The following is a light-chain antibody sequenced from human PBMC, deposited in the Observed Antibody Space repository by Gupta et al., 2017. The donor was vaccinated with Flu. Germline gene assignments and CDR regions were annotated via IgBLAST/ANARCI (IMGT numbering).Light chain of an antibody. CDR1: HTVSSNY. V-gene: IGKV3-20*01. CDR3: QQYGNSTT. CDR2: GAS. J-gene: IGKJ1*01. Sequence: NVLTQSPGTLSLSPGERATLSCRASHTVSSNYLAWYQQRPGQSPRLLLFGASDRATGIPDRFSGSGSGTNFTLTISRLEPEDFAVYYCQQYGNSTTFGQGTKVEIK.